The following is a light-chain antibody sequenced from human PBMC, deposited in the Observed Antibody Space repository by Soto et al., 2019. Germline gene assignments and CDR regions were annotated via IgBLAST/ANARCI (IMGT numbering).Light chain of an antibody. V-gene: IGLV2-14*01. CDR3: SLYTSSSSVV. CDR2: EVS. J-gene: IGLJ3*02. Sequence: QSALTQPASVSASPGQSITISCTGTSSDVGGYNYVSWYQQHPGKAPKLMIYEVSNRPSGVSNRFSGSKSGNTASLTISGLQAEDEDDYYCSLYTSSSSVVFGGGTKVTVL. CDR1: SSDVGGYNY.